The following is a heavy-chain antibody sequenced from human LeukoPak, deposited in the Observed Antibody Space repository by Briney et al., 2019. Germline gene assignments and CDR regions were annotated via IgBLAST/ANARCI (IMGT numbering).Heavy chain of an antibody. D-gene: IGHD3-16*01. J-gene: IGHJ6*02. CDR2: IYSGGST. Sequence: GGSLRLSCAASGFTFSSYAMSWVRQAPGKGLEWVSVIYSGGSTYYADSVKGRFTISRHNSKNTLYLQMNSLRAEDTAVYYCARVDLRHLYGMDVWGQGTTVTVSS. CDR3: ARVDLRHLYGMDV. V-gene: IGHV3-53*04. CDR1: GFTFSSYA.